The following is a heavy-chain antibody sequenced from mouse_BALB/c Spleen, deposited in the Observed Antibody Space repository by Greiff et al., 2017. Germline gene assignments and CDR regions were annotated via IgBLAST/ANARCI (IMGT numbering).Heavy chain of an antibody. CDR2: ISYSGST. D-gene: IGHD2-4*01. V-gene: IGHV3-8*02. CDR1: GDSITSGY. J-gene: IGHJ4*01. Sequence: EVQLQESGPSLVKPSQTLSLTCSVTGDSITSGYWNWIRKFPGNKLEYMGYISYSGSTYYNPSLKSRISITRDTSKNQYYLQLNSVTTEDTATYYCARGDYDYDGYAMDYWGQGTSVTVSS. CDR3: ARGDYDYDGYAMDY.